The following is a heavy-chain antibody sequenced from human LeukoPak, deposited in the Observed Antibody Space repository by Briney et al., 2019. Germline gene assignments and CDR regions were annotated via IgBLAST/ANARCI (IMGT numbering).Heavy chain of an antibody. D-gene: IGHD5-12*01. CDR3: ASDSGYDGIDY. CDR1: GGSFSGYY. V-gene: IGHV4-34*01. Sequence: SETLSLTCAVYGGSFSGYYWSWIRQPPGKGLEWIGEINHSGSTNYNPSLKSRVTISVDTSKNQFSLQLSSVTAADTAVYYCASDSGYDGIDYWGQGTLVTVSS. CDR2: INHSGST. J-gene: IGHJ4*02.